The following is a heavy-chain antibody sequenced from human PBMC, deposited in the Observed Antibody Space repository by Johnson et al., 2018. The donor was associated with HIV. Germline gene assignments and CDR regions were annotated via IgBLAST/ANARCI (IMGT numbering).Heavy chain of an antibody. Sequence: QVQLVESGGGVVQPGRSLRLSCAASGFTFSSYAMHWVRQAPGKGLEWVAVISYDGSNKYYADSVKGRFTISRDNSKNTLYLQMNSLRAEDTAGYYCERSPRAAEGAFDIWDQGTMVTVSS. CDR1: GFTFSSYA. CDR2: ISYDGSNK. J-gene: IGHJ3*02. D-gene: IGHD6-13*01. V-gene: IGHV3-30*04. CDR3: ERSPRAAEGAFDI.